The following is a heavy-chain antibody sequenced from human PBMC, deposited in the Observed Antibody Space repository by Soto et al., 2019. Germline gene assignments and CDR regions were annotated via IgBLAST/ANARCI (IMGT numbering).Heavy chain of an antibody. V-gene: IGHV4-59*01. Sequence: SETLSLTCTVSGGSISSYYWSWIRQPPGKGLEWIGYIYYSGSTNYNPSLKSRVTISVDTSKNQFSPKLSSVTAADTAVYYCARVEGTYYYDSRLRYYFDYWGQGTLVTVSS. CDR2: IYYSGST. D-gene: IGHD3-22*01. CDR1: GGSISSYY. CDR3: ARVEGTYYYDSRLRYYFDY. J-gene: IGHJ4*02.